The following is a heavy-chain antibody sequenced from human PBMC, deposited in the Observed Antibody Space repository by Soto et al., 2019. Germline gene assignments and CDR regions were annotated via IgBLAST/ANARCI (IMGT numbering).Heavy chain of an antibody. CDR2: INPQSGSS. D-gene: IGHD2-2*01. Sequence: QVKLLQSGAEVKKPGASVQVSCRASGFNFSDYSLHWVRQVPGQGLEWMGKINPQSGSSSSSQKFKDKGGMTRDMSANTVYMELRSLTSEDTALYDCARDAMPFWPRYYCDNWGQGTLVTVSS. J-gene: IGHJ4*02. CDR1: GFNFSDYS. V-gene: IGHV1-46*01. CDR3: ARDAMPFWPRYYCDN.